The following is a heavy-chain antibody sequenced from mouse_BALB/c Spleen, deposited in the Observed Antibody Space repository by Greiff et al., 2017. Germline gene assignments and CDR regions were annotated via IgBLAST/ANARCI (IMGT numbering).Heavy chain of an antibody. V-gene: IGHV1S22*01. J-gene: IGHJ4*01. Sequence: LQQPGSELVRPGASVKLSCKASGYTFTSYWMHWVKQRPGQGLEWIGNIYPGSGSTNYDEKFKSKATLTVDTSSSTAYMQLSSLTSEDPAVYYCTRWDGNYPYYAMDYWGQGTSVTVSS. CDR3: TRWDGNYPYYAMDY. D-gene: IGHD2-1*01. CDR1: GYTFTSYW. CDR2: IYPGSGST.